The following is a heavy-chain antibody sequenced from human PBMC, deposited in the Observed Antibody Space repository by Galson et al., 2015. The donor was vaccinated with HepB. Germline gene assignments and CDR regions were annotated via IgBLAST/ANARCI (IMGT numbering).Heavy chain of an antibody. CDR2: IRYDGSNK. CDR3: AKDSSGPYSSIWYGNTLDY. V-gene: IGHV3-30*02. J-gene: IGHJ4*02. CDR1: GFSFFNYG. Sequence: SLRLSCAASGFSFFNYGMHWVRQAPGKGLEWVAFIRYDGSNKYYGDSVKGRFAISRDNSNNMVYLQMNSLRAEDTAVYYCAKDSSGPYSSIWYGNTLDYWGQGTLVTVSS. D-gene: IGHD6-13*01.